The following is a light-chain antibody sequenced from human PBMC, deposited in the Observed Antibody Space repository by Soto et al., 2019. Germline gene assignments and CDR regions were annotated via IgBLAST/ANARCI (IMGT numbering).Light chain of an antibody. J-gene: IGKJ5*01. Sequence: EIVMTQSPATLSVSPGETVTLSCRASQSVSSYLAWYQHKPGQPPSLLLYGASTRATGIPARFSGSGSGTDFTLTISSLQSEDFAVYFCQQCSDWPLFTFGQGTRLEIK. V-gene: IGKV3-15*01. CDR1: QSVSSY. CDR3: QQCSDWPLFT. CDR2: GAS.